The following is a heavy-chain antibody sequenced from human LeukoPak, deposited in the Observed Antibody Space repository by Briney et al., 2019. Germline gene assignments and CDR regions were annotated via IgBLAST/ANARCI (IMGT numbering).Heavy chain of an antibody. CDR3: ARHPIGYSSSWLYYYYYMDV. CDR1: GSSLNSGYY. CDR2: FHHGGST. Sequence: SETLSLTCSVSGSSLNSGYYWGWIRQSPGKGVEWITTFHHGGSTYYNPSLKSRVTISVDTSKNQFSLKLSSVTAADTAVYYCARHPIGYSSSWLYYYYYMDVWGKGTTVTVSS. D-gene: IGHD6-13*01. V-gene: IGHV4-38-2*02. J-gene: IGHJ6*03.